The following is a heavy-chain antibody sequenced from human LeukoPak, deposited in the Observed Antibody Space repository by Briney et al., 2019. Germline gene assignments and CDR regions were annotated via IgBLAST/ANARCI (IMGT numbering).Heavy chain of an antibody. D-gene: IGHD6-19*01. J-gene: IGHJ4*02. V-gene: IGHV3-74*01. CDR1: GFTSSNYW. Sequence: GGSLRLSCAASGFTSSNYWMYWVRQAPGKGLVWVSHINSDGSSTTYADSVKGRFTISRDDAKKSVYLQMNSLRAEDTAVYYCASSLSSGWGPVDDYWGQGIMVTVSS. CDR3: ASSLSSGWGPVDDY. CDR2: INSDGSST.